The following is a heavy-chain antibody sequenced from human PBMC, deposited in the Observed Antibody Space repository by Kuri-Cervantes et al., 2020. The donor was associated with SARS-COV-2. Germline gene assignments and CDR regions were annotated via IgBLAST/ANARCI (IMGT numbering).Heavy chain of an antibody. CDR3: ARDSAGTDYYYYMDV. Sequence: SETLSLTCTVSGDSVTTSTFYWGWIRQAPGKGLEWIGYIYYSGSTNYNPSLKSRVAISVDTSKNQFSLKLSSVTAADTAVYYCARDSAGTDYYYYMDVWGKGTTVTVSS. CDR2: IYYSGST. J-gene: IGHJ6*03. V-gene: IGHV4-61*01. CDR1: GDSVTTSTFY. D-gene: IGHD6-13*01.